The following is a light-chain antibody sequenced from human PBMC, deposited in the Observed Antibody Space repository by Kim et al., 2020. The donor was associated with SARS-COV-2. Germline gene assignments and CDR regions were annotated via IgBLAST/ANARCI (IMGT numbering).Light chain of an antibody. CDR2: AAS. J-gene: IGKJ4*01. CDR3: QQANDFPLG. V-gene: IGKV1D-12*01. CDR1: QSMGNW. Sequence: DIQMTQSPSFVSASVGDTVTITCRASQSMGNWLAWYQQKPGSAPELLIYAASNLKKGVPSRFSGSGSGTDFTLTISDLQPEDLGTYYCQQANDFPLGFGGGTKVEI.